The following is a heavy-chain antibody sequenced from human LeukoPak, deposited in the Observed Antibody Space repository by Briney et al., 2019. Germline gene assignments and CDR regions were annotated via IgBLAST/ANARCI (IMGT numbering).Heavy chain of an antibody. V-gene: IGHV4-59*01. J-gene: IGHJ5*02. CDR3: ARYSYDILTGYPKGWFDP. CDR1: GGSISSCY. CDR2: IYYSGST. D-gene: IGHD3-9*01. Sequence: SETLSLTCTVSGGSISSCYWSWIRQPPGKGLEWIGYIYYSGSTNYNPSLKSRVTISVDTSKNQFSLKLSSVTAADTAVYYCARYSYDILTGYPKGWFDPWGQGTLVTVSS.